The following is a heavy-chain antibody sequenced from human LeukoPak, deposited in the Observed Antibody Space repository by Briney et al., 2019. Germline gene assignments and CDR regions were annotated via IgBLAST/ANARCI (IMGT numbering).Heavy chain of an antibody. Sequence: PSETLSLPCTVSGGSISSDYWGWIRQPPGKGLEWLGNTSYSGGTYYNPSLKSRVIISLDTSKNHFSLRLSSVTAADTAVYYCARENAIFGVAGHWFDPWGQGTLVTVSS. CDR2: TSYSGGT. CDR3: ARENAIFGVAGHWFDP. J-gene: IGHJ5*02. V-gene: IGHV4-39*02. D-gene: IGHD3-3*01. CDR1: GGSISSDY.